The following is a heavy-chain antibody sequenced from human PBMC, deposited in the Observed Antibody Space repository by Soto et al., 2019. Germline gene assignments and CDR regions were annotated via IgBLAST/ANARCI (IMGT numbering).Heavy chain of an antibody. CDR3: ASKADTGTTYLAFDY. CDR1: GYTFTSYA. V-gene: IGHV1-3*01. Sequence: XSVKVSYKASGYTFTSYAMHLVRQAPGQRLEWMGWINAGNGNTKYSQKFQGRVTMTRDTSTSTVYMELSSLRSEDTAVYYCASKADTGTTYLAFDYWGQGTPVTVSS. CDR2: INAGNGNT. J-gene: IGHJ4*02. D-gene: IGHD1-1*01.